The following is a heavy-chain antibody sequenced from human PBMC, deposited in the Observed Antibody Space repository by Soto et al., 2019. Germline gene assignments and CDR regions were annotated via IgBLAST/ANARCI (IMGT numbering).Heavy chain of an antibody. V-gene: IGHV4-30-2*01. Sequence: QLQLQESGSGLVKPSQTLSLTSAVSGGSISSGGYSWSWIRQPPGKGLEWIGYIYHSRGTYYNPSLKSRVTISVVRSNNQFSLKLSSVTAADTAVYYCTRTPTPWGQGTLVTVSS. CDR2: IYHSRGT. CDR3: TRTPTP. D-gene: IGHD1-26*01. CDR1: GGSISSGGYS. J-gene: IGHJ5*02.